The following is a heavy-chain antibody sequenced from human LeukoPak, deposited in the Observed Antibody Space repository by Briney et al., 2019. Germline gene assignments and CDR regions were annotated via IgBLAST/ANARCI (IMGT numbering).Heavy chain of an antibody. Sequence: GGSLRLSCIASGFIFSRDNMNWVRQAPGKGLEWVAHISETIYYADSVQGRFTISRDNAKNSLYLQMSNLRVDDTAMYYCVREVGRPKTFYFDSWGRGTPVTVSS. J-gene: IGHJ4*02. CDR3: VREVGRPKTFYFDS. CDR1: GFIFSRDN. V-gene: IGHV3-48*04. CDR2: ISETI. D-gene: IGHD3-16*01.